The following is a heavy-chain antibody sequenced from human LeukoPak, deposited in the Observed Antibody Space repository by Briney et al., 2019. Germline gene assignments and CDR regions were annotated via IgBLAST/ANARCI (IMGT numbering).Heavy chain of an antibody. J-gene: IGHJ4*02. CDR2: INSKDEK. Sequence: ESGPTLVKPTQTLTLTCTFSGFSLTTSGVGVGWIRQPPGKALEWLAFINSKDEKRYSPSLKTRLTITKDTSENQVVLTMTNMDTVDTATYYCAHRRSGMATVSFDSWGQGTPVSVSS. CDR3: AHRRSGMATVSFDS. D-gene: IGHD5-24*01. CDR1: GFSLTTSGVG. V-gene: IGHV2-5*01.